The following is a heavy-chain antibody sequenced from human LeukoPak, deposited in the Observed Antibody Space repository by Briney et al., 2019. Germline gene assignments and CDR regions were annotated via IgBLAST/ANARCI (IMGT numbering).Heavy chain of an antibody. V-gene: IGHV3-21*01. J-gene: IGHJ4*02. CDR1: GFTFSSYS. Sequence: GGSLRLSCAASGFTFSSYSMNWVRQAPGKGLEWVSSISSSSSYIYYADSVKGRFTISRDNAKNSLYLQMNSLRAEDTAVYYCARDSTVTTPQYYFDYWGQGTLVTVSS. CDR3: ARDSTVTTPQYYFDY. D-gene: IGHD4-17*01. CDR2: ISSSSSYI.